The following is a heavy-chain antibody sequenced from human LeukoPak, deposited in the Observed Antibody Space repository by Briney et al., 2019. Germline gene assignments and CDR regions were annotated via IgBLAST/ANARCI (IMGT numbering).Heavy chain of an antibody. CDR2: ISGSGGST. J-gene: IGHJ5*02. CDR1: GFTFSDYY. D-gene: IGHD2-2*02. CDR3: AKSEAELLYARRYNWFDP. V-gene: IGHV3-23*01. Sequence: GGSLRLSCAASGFTFSDYYMSWVRQAPGKGLEWVSAISGSGGSTYYADSVKGRFTISRDNSKNTLYLQMNSLRAEDTAVYYCAKSEAELLYARRYNWFDPWGQGTLVTVSS.